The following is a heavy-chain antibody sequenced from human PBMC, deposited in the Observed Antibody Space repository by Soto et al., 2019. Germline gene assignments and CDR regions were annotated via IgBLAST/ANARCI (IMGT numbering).Heavy chain of an antibody. CDR1: GFSLRTDAVG. Sequence: QITLKESGPTLVRPTQTLTLTCTVSGFSLRTDAVGVAWIRQSPGKALEWLGIIYWNAEKRYKSSLQTRLATTRDTSKNQVVLTTTDMAPLDTATYFCAHRIAAPGRTLDYWGQGVLVTVSS. J-gene: IGHJ4*02. CDR2: IYWNAEK. V-gene: IGHV2-5*01. D-gene: IGHD6-13*01. CDR3: AHRIAAPGRTLDY.